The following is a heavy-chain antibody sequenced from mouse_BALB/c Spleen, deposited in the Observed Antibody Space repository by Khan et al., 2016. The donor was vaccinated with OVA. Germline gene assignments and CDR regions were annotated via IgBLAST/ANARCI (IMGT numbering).Heavy chain of an antibody. Sequence: VQLQQSGPGLVKPSQSLSLTCTVTGYSITSDYAWNWIRQFPGNKLEWMGFISYSGNTKYNPSLKSRFSITRDTSTNKFFRQLKSVTTEDTATYYCARVYGGDVDYWGQGTSLTVSS. CDR3: ARVYGGDVDY. D-gene: IGHD1-1*01. V-gene: IGHV3-2*02. CDR2: ISYSGNT. J-gene: IGHJ2*02. CDR1: GYSITSDYA.